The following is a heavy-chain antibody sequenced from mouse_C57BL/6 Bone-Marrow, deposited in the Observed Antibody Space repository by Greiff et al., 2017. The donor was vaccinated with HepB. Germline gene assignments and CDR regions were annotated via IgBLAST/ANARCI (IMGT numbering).Heavy chain of an antibody. CDR1: GYTFTSYW. CDR2: IHPNSGST. CDR3: ARWAGLPFDY. J-gene: IGHJ2*01. Sequence: QVQLKQPGAELVKPGASVKLSCKASGYTFTSYWMHWVKQRPGQGLEWIGMIHPNSGSTNYNEKFKSKATLTVDKSSSTAYMQLSSLTSEDSAVYYCARWAGLPFDYWGQGTTLTVSS. V-gene: IGHV1-64*01. D-gene: IGHD2-4*01.